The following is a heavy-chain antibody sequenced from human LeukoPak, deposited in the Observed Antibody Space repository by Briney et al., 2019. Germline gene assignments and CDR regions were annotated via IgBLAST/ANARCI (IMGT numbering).Heavy chain of an antibody. Sequence: SETMSLTCTVSGGSISTYYWNWIRQPPGKGLEWIGYIYYSGSTNYNPSLTGRVTISVDTSKNQFSLKLSSVTAADTAVYYCAREYNYYDSSGWDAFEIWGQGTMVTVSS. CDR3: AREYNYYDSSGWDAFEI. CDR1: GGSISTYY. V-gene: IGHV4-59*01. D-gene: IGHD3-22*01. J-gene: IGHJ3*02. CDR2: IYYSGST.